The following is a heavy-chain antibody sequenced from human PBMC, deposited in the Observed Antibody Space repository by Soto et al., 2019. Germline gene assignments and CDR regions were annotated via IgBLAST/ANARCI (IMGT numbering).Heavy chain of an antibody. CDR2: IWYDGSNK. CDR3: ARDSEVTGRIGSYYYYGMDV. Sequence: QVQLVESGGGVVQPGRSLRLSCAASGFTFSSYGMHWVRQAPGKGLEWVAVIWYDGSNKYYADSVKGRFTISRDNSKNTLYLQMNSRRAEDTAVYYCARDSEVTGRIGSYYYYGMDVWGQGTTVTVSS. V-gene: IGHV3-33*01. CDR1: GFTFSSYG. J-gene: IGHJ6*02. D-gene: IGHD5-18*01.